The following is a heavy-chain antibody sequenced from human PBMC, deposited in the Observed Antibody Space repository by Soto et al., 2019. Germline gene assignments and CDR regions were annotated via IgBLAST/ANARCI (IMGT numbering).Heavy chain of an antibody. J-gene: IGHJ3*02. CDR1: GFTFDDYV. CDR3: AKDNSGSYHGSAFDI. D-gene: IGHD1-26*01. V-gene: IGHV3-9*01. CDR2: ISWNSGSI. Sequence: EVQLVESGGGLVQPGRSLRLSCAASGFTFDDYVMHWVRQAPGKGLEWVSGISWNSGSIGYADSVKGRFTISRDNAKNSLYLQMNSLRAEDTALYYCAKDNSGSYHGSAFDIWGQGTMVTVSS.